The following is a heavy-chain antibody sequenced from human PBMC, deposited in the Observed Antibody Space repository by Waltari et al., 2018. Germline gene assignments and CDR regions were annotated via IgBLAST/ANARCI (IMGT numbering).Heavy chain of an antibody. J-gene: IGHJ3*02. Sequence: QVQLQQWGAGLLKPSETLSLTCAVYGGSFSGYYWSWIRQPPGKGLEWIGEINHSGSTNYNPSLKRRVTISVDTSKNQFSLKLSSVTAADTAVYYCARWGYSSSWPDAFDIWGQGTMVTVSS. CDR1: GGSFSGYY. V-gene: IGHV4-34*01. CDR3: ARWGYSSSWPDAFDI. D-gene: IGHD6-13*01. CDR2: INHSGST.